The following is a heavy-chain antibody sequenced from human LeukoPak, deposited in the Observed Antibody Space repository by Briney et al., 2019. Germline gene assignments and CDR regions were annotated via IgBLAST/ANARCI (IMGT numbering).Heavy chain of an antibody. CDR3: ARDLGLDTTMIFFDY. J-gene: IGHJ4*02. V-gene: IGHV1-18*01. CDR1: GYTFTSYG. D-gene: IGHD5-18*01. Sequence: ASVKVSCKASGYTFTSYGISWVRQAPGQGLEWMGWISAYNGNTNYAQKLQGRVTMTTDTSTSTAYMELTSLTSDDTAVYYCARDLGLDTTMIFFDYWGQGTLVTVSS. CDR2: ISAYNGNT.